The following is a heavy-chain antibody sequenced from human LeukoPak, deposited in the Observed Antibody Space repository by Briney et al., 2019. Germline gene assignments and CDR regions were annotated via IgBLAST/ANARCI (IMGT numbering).Heavy chain of an antibody. Sequence: PGGSLRLSCAASGFTFINAWMAWVRQAPGKGLEWVGRIKAKAHGGTTDYAAPVKGRFTISRDDSKNTLYLQMNSLKTEDTAVYYCTTDSSVMKVSQHYSPWGQGTMVTVSS. CDR2: IKAKAHGGTT. J-gene: IGHJ3*01. CDR3: TTDSSVMKVSQHYSP. D-gene: IGHD3-22*01. CDR1: GFTFINAW. V-gene: IGHV3-15*01.